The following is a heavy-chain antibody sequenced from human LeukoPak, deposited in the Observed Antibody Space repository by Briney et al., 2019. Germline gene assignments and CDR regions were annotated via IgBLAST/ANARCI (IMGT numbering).Heavy chain of an antibody. CDR2: ISSNGGST. J-gene: IGHJ4*02. D-gene: IGHD6-19*01. Sequence: GGSLRLSCSASGFTFSSYAMHWVRQAPGKGLEYVSVISSNGGSTYYADSVKGRFTISRDNSKNTLYLQMGSLRAEDTAVYYCARSASSAFDYWGQGTLVTVSS. CDR3: ARSASSAFDY. CDR1: GFTFSSYA. V-gene: IGHV3-64D*09.